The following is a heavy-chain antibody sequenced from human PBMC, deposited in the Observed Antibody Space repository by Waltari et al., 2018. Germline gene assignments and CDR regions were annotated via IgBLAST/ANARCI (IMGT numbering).Heavy chain of an antibody. J-gene: IGHJ6*02. V-gene: IGHV3-30*04. CDR1: VLTFSSSA. D-gene: IGHD3-22*01. CDR2: ISYNGRNI. Sequence: QVQLVESGGGVAQHGTSLSPPCEASVLTFSSSALYWFRQAPGKGLEWVAVISYNGRNIYYVDSVKGRFTISRDNSKKTLYMQMNSLRAEDTAVYYCARDYCDRTNCHGMDVWGQGTTVTVSS. CDR3: ARDYCDRTNCHGMDV.